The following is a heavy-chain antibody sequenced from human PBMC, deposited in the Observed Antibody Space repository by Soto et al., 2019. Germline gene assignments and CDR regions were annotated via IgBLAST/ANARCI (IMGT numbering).Heavy chain of an antibody. Sequence: QVHLVQSGVEVKTPGASVKVSCQASGYTFFTYDISWVRQAPGQGLEWMGWISTYSGDTKYAQKFQGRVTMTTATSTTTAYLELRSLSSDDTAVYYCARHISPTTSEKWFGRSGQGTVLTVSS. CDR3: ARHISPTTSEKWFGR. CDR1: GYTFFTYD. CDR2: ISTYSGDT. J-gene: IGHJ5*02. V-gene: IGHV1-18*01. D-gene: IGHD5-12*01.